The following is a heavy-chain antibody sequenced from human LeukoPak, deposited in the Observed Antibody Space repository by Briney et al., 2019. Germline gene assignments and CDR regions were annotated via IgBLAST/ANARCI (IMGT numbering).Heavy chain of an antibody. CDR2: IIPILGIA. V-gene: IGHV1-69*04. J-gene: IGHJ4*02. Sequence: ASVKVSFKASGGTFSSYAISWVRQAPGQGLEWMGRIIPILGIANYAQKFQGRVTITADKSTSTAYMELSSLRSEDTAVYYCAREKTGTKYYFDYWGQGTLVTVSS. CDR1: GGTFSSYA. CDR3: AREKTGTKYYFDY. D-gene: IGHD1-7*01.